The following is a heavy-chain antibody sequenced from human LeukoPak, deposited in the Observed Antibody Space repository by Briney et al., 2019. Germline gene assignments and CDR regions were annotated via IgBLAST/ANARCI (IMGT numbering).Heavy chain of an antibody. J-gene: IGHJ4*02. D-gene: IGHD2-21*02. CDR2: IDPSGGAT. Sequence: ASVKVSCKASGYTFINYYIHWVRQAPGQGLEWMGMIDPSGGATSNAQKVQGRVTMTRDTSTSTIYMELSSLRFEDTAVYYCASALYCGGDCYSGRYFFDYRGQGTLVTVSS. CDR3: ASALYCGGDCYSGRYFFDY. V-gene: IGHV1-46*01. CDR1: GYTFINYY.